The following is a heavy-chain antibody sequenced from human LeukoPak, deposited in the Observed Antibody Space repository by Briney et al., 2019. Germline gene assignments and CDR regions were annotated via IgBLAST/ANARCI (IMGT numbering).Heavy chain of an antibody. CDR2: VRNDGTNK. CDR1: GFTFSSYA. J-gene: IGHJ4*02. D-gene: IGHD3-16*01. V-gene: IGHV3-30*02. Sequence: GGSLRLSCAASGFTFSSYAMSWVRQAPGKGLEWVAFVRNDGTNKHYADSVKGRFTISRDNAKNSLYLQMDSLRAEDTAVYYCARDRMITFGGRECFDYWGQGTLVTVSS. CDR3: ARDRMITFGGRECFDY.